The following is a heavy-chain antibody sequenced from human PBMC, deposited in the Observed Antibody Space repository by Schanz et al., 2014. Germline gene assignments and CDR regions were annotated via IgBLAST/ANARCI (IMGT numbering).Heavy chain of an antibody. CDR1: GYTFTTYG. J-gene: IGHJ4*02. CDR2: IDPNSGGT. V-gene: IGHV1-2*02. CDR3: ARDSHRRVAGPGY. Sequence: QVQLVQSGSEVKKPGASVKVSCKASGYTFTTYGISWVRQAPGQGLEWMGWIDPNSGGTFYKEKFQGRVTMTRDTSISTAYMELNRLRSDDTAVYYCARDSHRRVAGPGYWGQGTLVTVSS.